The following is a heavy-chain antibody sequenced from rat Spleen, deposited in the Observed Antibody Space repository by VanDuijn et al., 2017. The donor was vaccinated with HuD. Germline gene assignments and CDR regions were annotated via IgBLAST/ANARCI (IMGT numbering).Heavy chain of an antibody. CDR3: AREYTTDYYYFRLVMDA. D-gene: IGHD1-6*01. CDR1: GFTFSNYW. CDR2: INKDSSTI. Sequence: EVQLVESGGGLVQPGRSLKLSCVASGFTFSNYWMGWVRQAPGKGLEWIGEINKDSSTINYTPSLKDRFTISRDSAHNTLYLQMSKLGSEDTAIYYCAREYTTDYYYFRLVMDAWGQGASVTVSS. V-gene: IGHV4-2*01. J-gene: IGHJ4*01.